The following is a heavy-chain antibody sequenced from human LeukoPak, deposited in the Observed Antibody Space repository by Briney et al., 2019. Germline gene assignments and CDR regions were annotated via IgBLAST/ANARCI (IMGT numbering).Heavy chain of an antibody. CDR2: ISGSGGST. CDR3: AKGPAWTTGTNWGWTSDY. D-gene: IGHD1-1*01. Sequence: GGSLRLSCAASGFTLSSYAMSWVRQAPGKGLEWVSAISGSGGSTYYADSVKGRFTISRDNSKNTLYLQMNSLRAEDTAVYYCAKGPAWTTGTNWGWTSDYWGQGTLVTVSS. V-gene: IGHV3-23*01. CDR1: GFTLSSYA. J-gene: IGHJ4*02.